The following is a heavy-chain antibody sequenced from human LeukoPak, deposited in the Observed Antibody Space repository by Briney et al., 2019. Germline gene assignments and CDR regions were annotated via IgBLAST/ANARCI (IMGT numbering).Heavy chain of an antibody. CDR1: GFTFTSYW. J-gene: IGHJ4*02. CDR3: ARVRGSWCLDC. D-gene: IGHD6-13*01. CDR2: IKQDGSEK. Sequence: GGSLRLSCAASGFTFTSYWMSWFRQPPGKGLEWVANIKQDGSEKHYVDSVKGRFTISRDNAKNSLYLQMNSLRADDTAVYYCARVRGSWCLDCWGQGTLVTVSS. V-gene: IGHV3-7*01.